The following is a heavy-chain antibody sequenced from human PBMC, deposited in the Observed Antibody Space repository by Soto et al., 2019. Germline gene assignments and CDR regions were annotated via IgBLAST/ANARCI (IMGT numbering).Heavy chain of an antibody. V-gene: IGHV3-9*01. J-gene: IGHJ4*02. Sequence: SLRLSCSSSLFTFDDYAMHWVLQSPGKVLEWVSGISWNSGSIGYADSVKGRFTISRDNAKNSLYLQMNSLRAEDTALYYCAKGGIAAAGYYFDYWGQGTLVTVSS. D-gene: IGHD6-13*01. CDR1: LFTFDDYA. CDR2: ISWNSGSI. CDR3: AKGGIAAAGYYFDY.